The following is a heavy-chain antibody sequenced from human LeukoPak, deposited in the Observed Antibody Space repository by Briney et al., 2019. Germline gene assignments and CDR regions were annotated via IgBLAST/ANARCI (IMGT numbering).Heavy chain of an antibody. CDR3: ALEGYSYGYVLDY. V-gene: IGHV3-48*04. CDR2: ISSGSSTI. Sequence: GGSLRLSCAASGFTFSSYSMKWVRQAPGKGLDWLSYISSGSSTIYYADSVKGRFTISRDNTKKTLYLEMNSLRAEDTAVYYCALEGYSYGYVLDYWGQGTLVTVSS. D-gene: IGHD5-18*01. CDR1: GFTFSSYS. J-gene: IGHJ4*02.